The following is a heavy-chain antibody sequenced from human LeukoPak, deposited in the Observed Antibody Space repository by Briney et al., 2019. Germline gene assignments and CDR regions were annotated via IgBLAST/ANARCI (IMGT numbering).Heavy chain of an antibody. CDR2: INHSGST. V-gene: IGHV4-34*01. D-gene: IGHD3-10*01. Sequence: SETLSLTCAVYGGSFSGYYWSWIRQPPGKGLEWIGEINHSGSTNYNPSLKSRVTISVDTSKNQFSLKLSSVTAADTAVYYCARHWRRFGDPLSLSWFDPWDQGTLVTVSS. J-gene: IGHJ5*02. CDR1: GGSFSGYY. CDR3: ARHWRRFGDPLSLSWFDP.